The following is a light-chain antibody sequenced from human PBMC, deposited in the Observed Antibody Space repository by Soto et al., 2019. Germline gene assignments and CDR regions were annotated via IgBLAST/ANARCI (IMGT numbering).Light chain of an antibody. CDR3: QQYNNWPMYT. CDR1: QSVTTY. J-gene: IGKJ2*01. Sequence: IVMTQSPATLSVSPGERVTLSCRASQSVTTYLAWYQQTPGQAPRLLIYGASTRASGIPARFSGSGSGTEFTLTIGSLQSEDFGVYYCQQYNNWPMYTFGQGTKLEI. V-gene: IGKV3-15*01. CDR2: GAS.